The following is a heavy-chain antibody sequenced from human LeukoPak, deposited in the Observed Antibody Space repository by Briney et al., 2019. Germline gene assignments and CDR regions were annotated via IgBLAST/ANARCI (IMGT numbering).Heavy chain of an antibody. Sequence: ASVKVSCQASGYTFTGHYMHWVRPAPGQGLEWLGWINSNSGGTNYAEEFQDRVTMSRDTSISTAYMELSSLKSDDTAVYYCARVRGGGGSYGGLDYWGQGTLVTVSS. CDR3: ARVRGGGGSYGGLDY. CDR2: INSNSGGT. J-gene: IGHJ4*02. CDR1: GYTFTGHY. D-gene: IGHD1-26*01. V-gene: IGHV1-2*02.